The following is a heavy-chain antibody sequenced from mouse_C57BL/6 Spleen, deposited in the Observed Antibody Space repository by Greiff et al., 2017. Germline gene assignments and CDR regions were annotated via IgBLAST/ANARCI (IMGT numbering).Heavy chain of an antibody. Sequence: EVKLVESGGDLVKPGGSLKLSCAASGFTFSSYGMSWVRQTPDKRLECVATISSGGSYTYYPDSVKGRFTLSRDNAKNTLYRQMSSLKSEDTAMYYCARHPDDYDEEAWFAYWGQGTLVTVSA. D-gene: IGHD2-4*01. V-gene: IGHV5-6*01. J-gene: IGHJ3*01. CDR3: ARHPDDYDEEAWFAY. CDR1: GFTFSSYG. CDR2: ISSGGSYT.